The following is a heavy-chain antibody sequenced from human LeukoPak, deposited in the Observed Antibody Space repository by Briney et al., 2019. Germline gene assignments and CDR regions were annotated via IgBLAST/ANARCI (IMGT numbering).Heavy chain of an antibody. D-gene: IGHD6-6*01. Sequence: SETLSLTCAVYGGSFSGFYWIWIRQPPGKGLEWIGEINHSGSTNYNPYIKSRVTISVDKSKNKFSLKLSSVTAEETAVYYCASAGRSSSSYWFDTWGQGTLVTVSS. CDR3: ASAGRSSSSYWFDT. CDR2: INHSGST. CDR1: GGSFSGFY. V-gene: IGHV4-34*01. J-gene: IGHJ5*02.